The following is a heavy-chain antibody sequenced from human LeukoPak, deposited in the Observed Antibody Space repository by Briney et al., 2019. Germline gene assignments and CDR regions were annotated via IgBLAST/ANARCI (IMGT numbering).Heavy chain of an antibody. V-gene: IGHV1-18*01. CDR2: ISAYNGNT. CDR1: GYTFTSYG. J-gene: IGHJ4*02. D-gene: IGHD3-10*01. CDR3: ARGLLWFGELWYSDY. Sequence: GASVKVSCKASGYTFTSYGISWVRQAPGQGLEWMGWISAYNGNTNYAQELQGRVTMTTDTSTSTAYMELRSLRSDDTAVYYCARGLLWFGELWYSDYWGQGTLVTVSS.